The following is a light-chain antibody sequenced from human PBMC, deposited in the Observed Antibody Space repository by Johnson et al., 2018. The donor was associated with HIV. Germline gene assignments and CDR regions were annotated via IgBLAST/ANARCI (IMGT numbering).Light chain of an antibody. Sequence: QSVLTQPPSVSAAPGQKVTISCSGSSSNIGNNFVSWYQQLPGRAPKLLIYDNNKRPSGIPDRFSGSKSGTSATLGITGLQTGDEADYYCGTWDSSLRVGVFGTGTKGTGL. V-gene: IGLV1-51*01. CDR1: SSNIGNNF. J-gene: IGLJ1*01. CDR2: DNN. CDR3: GTWDSSLRVGV.